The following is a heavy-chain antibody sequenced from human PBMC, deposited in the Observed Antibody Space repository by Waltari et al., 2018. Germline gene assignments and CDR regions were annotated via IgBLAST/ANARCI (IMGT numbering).Heavy chain of an antibody. D-gene: IGHD6-13*01. V-gene: IGHV3-23*04. CDR1: GFTFSSYA. CDR3: AKDFDIAAARGHFDY. CDR2: ISGRGYST. J-gene: IGHJ4*02. Sequence: EVQLVESGGGLVQPGGSLRLSCAASGFTFSSYAMSWVRQATGKVFKWFSVISGRGYSTYYADSVKGRFTISRDKSKNTLYLQMNSLRAEDTAVYYCAKDFDIAAARGHFDYWGQGTLVTVSS.